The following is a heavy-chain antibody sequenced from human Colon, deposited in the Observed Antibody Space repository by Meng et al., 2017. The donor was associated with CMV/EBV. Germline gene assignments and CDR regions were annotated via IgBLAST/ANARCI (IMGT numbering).Heavy chain of an antibody. V-gene: IGHV1-2*02. D-gene: IGHD6-6*01. CDR3: ERVGGWIGSSSIFGWFDP. CDR2: INSNTGAT. Sequence: QVQLVQSGAEVKIPGASVKVSCKGSGYTFTDYYIHWVRQARGQGLEWMGLINSNTGATKYAQKFQNRITMTRDTSINTVYMQLSGLRSDDTAVYYCERVGGWIGSSSIFGWFDPWGQGTLVTVSS. CDR1: GYTFTDYY. J-gene: IGHJ5*02.